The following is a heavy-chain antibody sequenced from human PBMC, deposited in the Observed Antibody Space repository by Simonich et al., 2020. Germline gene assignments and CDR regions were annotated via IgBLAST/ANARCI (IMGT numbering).Heavy chain of an antibody. CDR3: ARDREVYGSGSYYNY. J-gene: IGHJ4*02. D-gene: IGHD3-10*01. CDR2: SKQDGKEK. Sequence: EVQLVESGGGLVQPGGSLRLSCAASGFTFSSYWMSWVRQAPGKGLEWVGNSKQDGKEKYLVDAVKGRVTIARDTAKNSLYLQMNSLRAEDTAVYYCARDREVYGSGSYYNYWGQGTLVTVSS. V-gene: IGHV3-7*01. CDR1: GFTFSSYW.